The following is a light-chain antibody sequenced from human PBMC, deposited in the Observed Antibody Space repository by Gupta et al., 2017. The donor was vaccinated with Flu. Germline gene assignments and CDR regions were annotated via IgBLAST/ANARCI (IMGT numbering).Light chain of an antibody. Sequence: EIVLTQSPDTLSLSPGERATLSCRASQSVYSSYLGWYQQRPGQPPRLLIYGTSSRATGIPDRFSGSGSGTDFTLAISRLEPEDFAVYYCQQYARSPYSFGQGTKVEIK. V-gene: IGKV3-20*01. CDR2: GTS. J-gene: IGKJ2*03. CDR3: QQYARSPYS. CDR1: QSVYSSY.